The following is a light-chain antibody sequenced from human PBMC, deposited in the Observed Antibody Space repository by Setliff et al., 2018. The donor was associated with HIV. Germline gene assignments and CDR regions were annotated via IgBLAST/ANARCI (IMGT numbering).Light chain of an antibody. CDR3: SSYTSSTPLYV. Sequence: QSALTQPASVSGPPGQSITISCTGTSSDVGGYKYVSWYQQHPGKAPKLIIYDVNNRPSGVSNRISGSKSGNTASLTISGLQAEDEADYYCSSYTSSTPLYVFGTGTKVTVL. CDR1: SSDVGGYKY. V-gene: IGLV2-14*03. CDR2: DVN. J-gene: IGLJ1*01.